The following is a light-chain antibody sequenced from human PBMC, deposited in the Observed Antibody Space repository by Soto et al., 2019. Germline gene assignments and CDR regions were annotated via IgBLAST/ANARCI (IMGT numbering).Light chain of an antibody. Sequence: QSALTQPASVSGSPGQSITISCTGTSSDVGGYNYVSWYQQHPGKAPKLMICEVSNRPSGVSNRFSGSKSGNTASLTISRLQAEDEADYYCSSYTSSRTLVFGGGTKLTVL. CDR3: SSYTSSRTLV. V-gene: IGLV2-14*01. CDR2: EVS. CDR1: SSDVGGYNY. J-gene: IGLJ2*01.